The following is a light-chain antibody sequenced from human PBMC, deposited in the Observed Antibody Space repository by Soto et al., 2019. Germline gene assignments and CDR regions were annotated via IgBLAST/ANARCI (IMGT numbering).Light chain of an antibody. CDR1: QSISANY. V-gene: IGKV3-20*01. J-gene: IGKJ3*01. CDR2: GVF. CDR3: QHSNHLPL. Sequence: EIVLTQSPGTLSLSPGERATLSCRASQSISANYLAWYQQKPGQAPRLLIYGVFTRATGIPDRFAGSGSGPDFTLTISRLEPEDIATYYCQHSNHLPLFGPGTKVDF.